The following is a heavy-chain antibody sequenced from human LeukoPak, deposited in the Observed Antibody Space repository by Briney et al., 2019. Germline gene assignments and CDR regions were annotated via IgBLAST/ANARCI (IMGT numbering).Heavy chain of an antibody. V-gene: IGHV4-38-2*02. CDR2: IYHSGST. J-gene: IGHJ2*01. CDR1: GYSISSGYY. CDR3: ARVYYSNSYDYWYFDL. D-gene: IGHD6-13*01. Sequence: SETLSLTCTVSGYSISSGYYWGWIRQPPGQGLEWIGSIYHSGSTYYNPSLKSRVTISVDTSKNQFSLKLSSVTAADTAVYYCARVYYSNSYDYWYFDLWGRGTLVTASS.